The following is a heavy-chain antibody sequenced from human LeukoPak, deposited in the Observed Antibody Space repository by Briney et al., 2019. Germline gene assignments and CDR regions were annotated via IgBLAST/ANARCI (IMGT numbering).Heavy chain of an antibody. CDR3: ANVGLYCSGTNCYEWDFEY. J-gene: IGHJ4*02. D-gene: IGHD2-15*01. CDR2: IKKDGSEK. CDR1: GFTFSTYW. Sequence: PGGSLRLSCAAPGFTFSTYWMSWVRQAPGKGLEWVANIKKDGSEKYYVDSVKGRFTISRDNAKKSLYLQMNSLRSEDTAVYYCANVGLYCSGTNCYEWDFEYWGQGTLVTVSS. V-gene: IGHV3-7*01.